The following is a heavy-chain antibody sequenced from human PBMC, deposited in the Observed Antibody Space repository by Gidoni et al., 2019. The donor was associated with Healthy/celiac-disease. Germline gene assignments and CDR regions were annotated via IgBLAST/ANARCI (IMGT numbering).Heavy chain of an antibody. V-gene: IGHV4-34*01. J-gene: IGHJ4*02. D-gene: IGHD6-13*01. CDR2: SNHSGST. CDR1: GGSFSGYY. Sequence: QVQRQQWGAGRLKPTETLSLTCAVYGGSFSGYYWSWIRKPPGKGREWIGESNHSGSTNYHPSLKSRVTISVDTSKNQFSLKLSSVTAADTAVYYCARDAAAAGTDYWGQGTLVTVSS. CDR3: ARDAAAAGTDY.